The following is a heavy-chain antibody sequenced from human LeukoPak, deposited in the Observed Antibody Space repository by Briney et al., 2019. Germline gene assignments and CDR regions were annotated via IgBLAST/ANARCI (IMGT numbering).Heavy chain of an antibody. CDR3: VKHVGSRWSNNRFDP. CDR2: VSRFGGTT. J-gene: IGHJ5*02. CDR1: GFTFSSYE. Sequence: GGSLRLSCAASGFTFSSYEMNWVRQAPGKGLEWVSAVSRFGGTTYYADSAKGRFTISRDNSNNTVYLQMNSLRVGDTALYYCVKHVGSRWSNNRFDPWGQGTLVTVS. V-gene: IGHV3-23*01. D-gene: IGHD6-13*01.